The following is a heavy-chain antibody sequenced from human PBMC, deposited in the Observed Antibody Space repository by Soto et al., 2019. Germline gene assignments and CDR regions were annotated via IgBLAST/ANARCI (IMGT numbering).Heavy chain of an antibody. CDR2: INPSGGST. D-gene: IGHD2-15*01. J-gene: IGHJ6*03. V-gene: IGHV1-46*03. Sequence: QVQLVQSGAEVKKPGASVKVSCKASGYTFTSYYMHWVRQAPGQGLEWMGIINPSGGSTSYAQKFQGRVTMTRDTSTSTVYMELSSLRSEDTAVYYCARDGAMVVAATPLLYYYMDVWGKGTTVTVSS. CDR3: ARDGAMVVAATPLLYYYMDV. CDR1: GYTFTSYY.